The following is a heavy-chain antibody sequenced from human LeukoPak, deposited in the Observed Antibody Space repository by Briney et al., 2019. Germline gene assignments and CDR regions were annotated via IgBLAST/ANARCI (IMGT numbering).Heavy chain of an antibody. CDR1: GYTFTSYG. CDR2: ISAYNGNT. J-gene: IGHJ4*02. CDR3: ARDLEGLGYCSGGSCRVFDY. Sequence: ASVKVSCKASGYTFTSYGISWVRQAPGQGLEWMGWISAYNGNTNYAQKLQGRVTITTDTSTSTAYMELSSLRSEDTAAYYCARDLEGLGYCSGGSCRVFDYWGQGTLVTVSS. D-gene: IGHD2-15*01. V-gene: IGHV1-18*01.